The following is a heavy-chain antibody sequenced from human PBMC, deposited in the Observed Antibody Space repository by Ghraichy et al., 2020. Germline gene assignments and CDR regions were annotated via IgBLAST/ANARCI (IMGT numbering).Heavy chain of an antibody. D-gene: IGHD4-23*01. Sequence: SQTLSLTCAVYGGSFSGYYWSWIRQPPGKGLEWIGEINHSGSTNYNPSLKSRVTISVDTSKNQFSLKLSSVTAADTAVYYCARSGLGFYGGNSGYWGQGTLVTVSS. CDR3: ARSGLGFYGGNSGY. CDR2: INHSGST. V-gene: IGHV4-34*01. J-gene: IGHJ4*02. CDR1: GGSFSGYY.